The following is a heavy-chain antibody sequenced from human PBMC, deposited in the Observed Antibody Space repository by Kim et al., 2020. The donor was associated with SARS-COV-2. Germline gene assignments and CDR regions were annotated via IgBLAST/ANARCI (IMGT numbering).Heavy chain of an antibody. CDR2: VYYSANT. J-gene: IGHJ5*02. CDR1: GGSITSTSYY. V-gene: IGHV4-39*01. Sequence: SETLSLTCTVSGGSITSTSYYWGWIRQPPGKGLEWIGCVYYSANTYYNPSLKSRVSISVDTFQNQFSLRLTSVTAADTAVYYCARQEGAWGQGSLVTVSS. CDR3: ARQEGA.